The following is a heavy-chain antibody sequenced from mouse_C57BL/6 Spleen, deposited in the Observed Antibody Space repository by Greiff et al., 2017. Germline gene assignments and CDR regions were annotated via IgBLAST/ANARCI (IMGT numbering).Heavy chain of an antibody. J-gene: IGHJ2*01. D-gene: IGHD1-1*01. CDR2: IYPGDGDT. CDR1: GYAFSSYW. Sequence: QVQLQQSGAELVKPGASVKISCKASGYAFSSYWMNWVKQRPGKGLEWIGQIYPGDGDTNYNGKFKGKATLTADKSSSTAYMQRSSLTSEDSAVYFGARSGDYGSRYFDDWGQGTTLTVSS. CDR3: ARSGDYGSRYFDD. V-gene: IGHV1-80*01.